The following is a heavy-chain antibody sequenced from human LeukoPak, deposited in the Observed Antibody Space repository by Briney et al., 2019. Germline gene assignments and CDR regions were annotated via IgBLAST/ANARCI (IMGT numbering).Heavy chain of an antibody. D-gene: IGHD4-11*01. CDR3: ARKGTVTTPFDY. CDR1: GDSVSRNTAA. V-gene: IGHV6-1*01. J-gene: IGHJ4*02. Sequence: SQTLSLTCAISGDSVSRNTAAWNWIRQSPSRGLEWLGRTYYRSKWFRDYAVSAKSRITIDADTSKNQFSLQLNSVTPEDTAVYYCARKGTVTTPFDYWGQGILVTVSS. CDR2: TYYRSKWFR.